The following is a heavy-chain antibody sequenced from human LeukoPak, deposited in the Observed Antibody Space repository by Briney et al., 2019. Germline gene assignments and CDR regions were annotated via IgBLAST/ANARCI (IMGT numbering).Heavy chain of an antibody. CDR3: AKDTASHSSGWLVDY. CDR1: GFTFSSYG. V-gene: IGHV3-33*06. D-gene: IGHD6-19*01. Sequence: PGGSLRLSCAASGFTFSSYGMHWVRQAPGKGLEWVAVIWYDGSNKYYADSVKGRFTISRDNSKNTLYLQMNSLRAEDTAVYYCAKDTASHSSGWLVDYWVQGTLVTVSS. CDR2: IWYDGSNK. J-gene: IGHJ4*02.